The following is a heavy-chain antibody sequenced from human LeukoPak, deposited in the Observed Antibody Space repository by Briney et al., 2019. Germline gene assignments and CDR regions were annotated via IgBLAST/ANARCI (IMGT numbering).Heavy chain of an antibody. CDR1: GYTLTGYY. CDR3: ATDTWGYYDSSNYYRQADY. V-gene: IGHV1-2*06. D-gene: IGHD3-22*01. Sequence: GASVKVSCKASGYTLTGYYMHWVRQAPGQGLEWMGRINPNSGGTNYAQKFQGRVTMTRDTSINTAYMDLSRLGSDGTAVYYCATDTWGYYDSSNYYRQADYWGQGTLVTVSS. CDR2: INPNSGGT. J-gene: IGHJ4*02.